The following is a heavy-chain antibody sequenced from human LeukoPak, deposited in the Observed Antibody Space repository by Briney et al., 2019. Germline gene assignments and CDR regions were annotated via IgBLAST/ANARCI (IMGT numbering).Heavy chain of an antibody. D-gene: IGHD5-12*01. J-gene: IGHJ4*02. CDR2: IIPIFGTA. CDR3: TSRKWLRSLNYFDY. CDR1: GGTFSSYA. Sequence: ASVKVSCKASGGTFSSYAISWVRQAPGQGLEWMGRIIPIFGTANYAQKFQGRVTITTDESTSTAYMELSSLRSEDTAAYYCTSRKWLRSLNYFDYWGQGTLVTVSS. V-gene: IGHV1-69*05.